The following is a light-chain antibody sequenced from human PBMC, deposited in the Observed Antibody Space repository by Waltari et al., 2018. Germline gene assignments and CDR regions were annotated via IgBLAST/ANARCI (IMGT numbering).Light chain of an antibody. V-gene: IGKV3-11*01. CDR2: DAS. CDR1: QSVSSY. Sequence: EIVLTQSPATLSLSPGERATLSCRASQSVSSYLAWYQQKPGQAPRLLIYDASNRATGIPARFSGSGSGTDFTLKISRVEAEDVGVYYCMQALQTPQTFGPGTKVDIK. J-gene: IGKJ3*01. CDR3: MQALQTPQT.